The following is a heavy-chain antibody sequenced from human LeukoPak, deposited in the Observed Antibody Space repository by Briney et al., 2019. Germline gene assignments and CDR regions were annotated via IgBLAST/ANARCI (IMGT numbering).Heavy chain of an antibody. Sequence: GGSLRLSCAAWGFTFSSYAMQGVRQAPGKGVEGVAVISYDGSNKYYADSVKGRFTISRDNSKNTLYLQMNSLRAEDTAVYYCARSAYCGGDCYSADFDYWGQGTLVTVSS. CDR1: GFTFSSYA. V-gene: IGHV3-30-3*01. D-gene: IGHD2-21*02. CDR3: ARSAYCGGDCYSADFDY. CDR2: ISYDGSNK. J-gene: IGHJ4*02.